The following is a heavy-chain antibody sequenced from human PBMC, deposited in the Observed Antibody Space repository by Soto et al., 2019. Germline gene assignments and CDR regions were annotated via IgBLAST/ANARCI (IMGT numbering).Heavy chain of an antibody. CDR2: ISSSSSYT. CDR1: GFTFSDYY. Sequence: GGSLRLSCAASGFTFSDYYMSWIRQAPGKGLEWVSYISSSSSYTNYADSVKGRFTISRDNAKNSLYLQMNSLRAEDTAVYYCARDLKDSSGYSNWFDPWGQGTLVTVSS. D-gene: IGHD3-22*01. J-gene: IGHJ5*02. V-gene: IGHV3-11*06. CDR3: ARDLKDSSGYSNWFDP.